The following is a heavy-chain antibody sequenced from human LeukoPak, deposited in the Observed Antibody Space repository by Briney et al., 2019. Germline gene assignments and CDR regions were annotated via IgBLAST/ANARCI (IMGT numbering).Heavy chain of an antibody. CDR1: GYRFTSFG. D-gene: IGHD3-9*01. J-gene: IGHJ4*02. Sequence: ASVKVSCKASGYRFTSFGISWVRQAPGQGLEWMGWISAYNGNTNYAQKLQGRVTMTTDTSTSTAYMELRSLRSDDTAVYYCARGGDGDILTGLVFDYWAREPWSPSPQ. CDR3: ARGGDGDILTGLVFDY. CDR2: ISAYNGNT. V-gene: IGHV1-18*01.